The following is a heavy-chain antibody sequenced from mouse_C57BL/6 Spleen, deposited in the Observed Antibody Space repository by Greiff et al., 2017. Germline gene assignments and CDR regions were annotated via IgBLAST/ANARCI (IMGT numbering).Heavy chain of an antibody. Sequence: VNVVESGPGLVQPSQSLSITCTVSGFSLTSYGVHWVRQSPGKGLEWLGVIWRGGSTDYNAAFMSRLSITKDNSKSQVFFKMNSLQADDTAIYYCAKSGGYGYYAMDYWGQGTSVTVSS. J-gene: IGHJ4*01. V-gene: IGHV2-5*01. CDR1: GFSLTSYG. CDR2: IWRGGST. CDR3: AKSGGYGYYAMDY. D-gene: IGHD2-2*01.